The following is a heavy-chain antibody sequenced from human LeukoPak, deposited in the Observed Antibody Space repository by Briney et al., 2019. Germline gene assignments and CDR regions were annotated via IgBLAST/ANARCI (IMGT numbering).Heavy chain of an antibody. CDR1: GASVRSHF. J-gene: IGHJ3*01. Sequence: PPETLSLTCGISGASVRSHFWSWIRQTPGMGLEWIGYISNRGSTAYNPSLRSRVTISVDAPKNEVSLNVRSVSPADTAVYYCAKDVSGTYYAFDVWGQGRTV. V-gene: IGHV4-59*02. CDR2: ISNRGST. D-gene: IGHD3-22*01. CDR3: AKDVSGTYYAFDV.